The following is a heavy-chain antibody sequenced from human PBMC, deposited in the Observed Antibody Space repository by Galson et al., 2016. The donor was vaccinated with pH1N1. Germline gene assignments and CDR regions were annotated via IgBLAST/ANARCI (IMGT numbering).Heavy chain of an antibody. V-gene: IGHV3-7*01. CDR2: INQDGSVK. J-gene: IGHJ4*02. CDR3: ARKVGDY. Sequence: SLRLSCAASGFTVNSNYMSWVRQAPGKGLEWVVNINQDGSVKYYIDSVKGRFTISRDNAKNSLYLQMNSLRAEDTAVYYCARKVGDYWGQGTLVTVSS. CDR1: GFTVNSNY.